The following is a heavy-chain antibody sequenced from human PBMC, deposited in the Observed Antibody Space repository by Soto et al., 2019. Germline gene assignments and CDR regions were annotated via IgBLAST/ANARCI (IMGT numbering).Heavy chain of an antibody. CDR1: GYTFTSYG. CDR3: ARDIVVPAAIYYYYGMDV. J-gene: IGHJ6*02. CDR2: ISAYNGNT. D-gene: IGHD2-2*01. V-gene: IGHV1-18*04. Sequence: ASVKVSCKASGYTFTSYGISWVRQAPGQGLEWMGWISAYNGNTNYAQKLQGRVTMTTDTSTSTAYMELRSLRSDDTAVYYCARDIVVPAAIYYYYGMDVWGQGTTVPVSS.